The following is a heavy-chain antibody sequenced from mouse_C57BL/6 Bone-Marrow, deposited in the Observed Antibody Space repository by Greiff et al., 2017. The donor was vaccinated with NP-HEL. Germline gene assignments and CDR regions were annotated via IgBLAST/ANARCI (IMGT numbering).Heavy chain of an antibody. CDR1: GYTFTDYY. J-gene: IGHJ2*01. CDR2: INPNNGGT. V-gene: IGHV1-26*01. Sequence: EVQLQQSGPELVKPGASVEISCKASGYTFTDYYMNWVKQSHGKSLEWIGDINPNNGGTSYNQKFKGKATLTVDKSSSTAYMELRSLTSEDSAVYYCARMRITTVVTHYFDYWGQGTTLTVSS. CDR3: ARMRITTVVTHYFDY. D-gene: IGHD1-1*01.